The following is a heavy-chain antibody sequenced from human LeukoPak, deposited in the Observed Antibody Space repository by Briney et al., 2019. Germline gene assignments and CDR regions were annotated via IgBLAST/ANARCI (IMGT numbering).Heavy chain of an antibody. J-gene: IGHJ4*02. CDR2: IFWDDDK. Sequence: SGPTLVKPTQTLTLTCTFSGFSLSTSGVGVGWIRQPPGKALEWLALIFWDDDKRYSPSLKSRLTITKDTSKNQVVLTMTNMDPVDTATYYCARSSGEPRSTGGFDFWGQGNLVHVSS. CDR1: GFSLSTSGVG. D-gene: IGHD2-8*02. CDR3: ARSSGEPRSTGGFDF. V-gene: IGHV2-5*02.